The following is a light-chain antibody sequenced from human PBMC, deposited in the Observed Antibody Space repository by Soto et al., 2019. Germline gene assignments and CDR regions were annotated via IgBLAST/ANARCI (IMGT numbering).Light chain of an antibody. Sequence: EIVLTQSPGTLSLSPGERATLSCRASQSVSSSYLAWYQQKPGQAPRLLIYGASSRATGIPDSFSGSGSGKDFTLTISRLEPEDFAVYYCQQYSSSPPTFGQGTRLEIK. J-gene: IGKJ5*01. CDR2: GAS. CDR1: QSVSSSY. CDR3: QQYSSSPPT. V-gene: IGKV3-20*01.